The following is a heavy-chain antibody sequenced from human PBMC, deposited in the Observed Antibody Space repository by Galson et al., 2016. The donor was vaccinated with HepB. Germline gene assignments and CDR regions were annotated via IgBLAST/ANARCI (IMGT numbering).Heavy chain of an antibody. CDR1: GGSIVNTDYY. J-gene: IGHJ5*02. CDR2: LSYSGST. D-gene: IGHD3-10*01. CDR3: ARQAMVRGDNLFDI. V-gene: IGHV4-39*01. Sequence: SETLSLTCTVSGGSIVNTDYYWGWIRQAPGKGLEWIESLSYSGSTFHNPSLKSRVITSVDTAKNQFSLVLRSVTAADTAIYYCARQAMVRGDNLFDIWGQGTLVTVSS.